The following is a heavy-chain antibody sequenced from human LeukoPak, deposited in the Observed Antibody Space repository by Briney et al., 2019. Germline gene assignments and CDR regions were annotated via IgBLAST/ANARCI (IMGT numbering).Heavy chain of an antibody. D-gene: IGHD3-10*01. Sequence: GGSLRLSCAASGFTFSSYEMNWVRQAPGKGLEWVSYISSSGSTIYYADSVKGRFTISRDNAKNSLYLQMNSLRAEDTAVYYRARVLSGRGSLYSYYYYMDVWGKGTTVTISS. CDR2: ISSSGSTI. V-gene: IGHV3-48*03. CDR1: GFTFSSYE. CDR3: ARVLSGRGSLYSYYYYMDV. J-gene: IGHJ6*03.